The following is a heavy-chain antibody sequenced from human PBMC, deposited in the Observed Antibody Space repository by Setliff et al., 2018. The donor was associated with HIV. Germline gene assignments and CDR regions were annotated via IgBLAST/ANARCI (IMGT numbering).Heavy chain of an antibody. J-gene: IGHJ4*02. D-gene: IGHD2-2*01. CDR3: ARGFDYAQRPPLYYFDY. CDR2: IYYSGST. V-gene: IGHV4-59*12. Sequence: SETLSLTCTVSGGSISSNYWSWMRQPPGKGLEWIGHIYYSGSTNYNPSLKSRVTISVDTSKNQFSLKLSSVTAADTAVYYCARGFDYAQRPPLYYFDYWGQGTLVTVSS. CDR1: GGSISSNY.